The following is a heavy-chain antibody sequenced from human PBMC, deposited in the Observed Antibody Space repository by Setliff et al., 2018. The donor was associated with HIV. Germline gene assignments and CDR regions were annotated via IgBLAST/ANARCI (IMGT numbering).Heavy chain of an antibody. Sequence: SETLSLTCTVSGGSITRTPYYWGWIRQPPGKGLEWIGSIHHSGSTYYNPSLRSRVIISVDTSKNEFSLKVSSVTAADTAVYYCARVDRCSGGSCYFIDYWGQGTLVTVSS. CDR2: IHHSGST. CDR3: ARVDRCSGGSCYFIDY. CDR1: GGSITRTPYY. D-gene: IGHD2-15*01. J-gene: IGHJ4*02. V-gene: IGHV4-39*07.